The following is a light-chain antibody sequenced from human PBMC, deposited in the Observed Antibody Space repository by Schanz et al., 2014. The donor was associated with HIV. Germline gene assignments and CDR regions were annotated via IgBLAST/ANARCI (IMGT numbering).Light chain of an antibody. CDR3: NSYSPRNTYV. V-gene: IGLV2-14*03. CDR2: DVT. J-gene: IGLJ1*01. CDR1: SSDVGADNS. Sequence: QSALTQPASVSGSPGQSITISCTGTSSDVGADNSVSWYQQHPGRAPRLLVYDVTYRPSGVSNRFSGSKSGNTASLTISGLQPEDEADYYCNSYSPRNTYVFGSGTKLTVL.